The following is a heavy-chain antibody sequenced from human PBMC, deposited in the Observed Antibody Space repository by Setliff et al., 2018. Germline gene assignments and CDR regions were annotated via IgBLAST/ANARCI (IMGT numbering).Heavy chain of an antibody. J-gene: IGHJ4*02. CDR1: GYTFTAYY. V-gene: IGHV1-2*06. CDR3: ARDTLTLGDITLFDY. Sequence: ASVKVSCKASGYTFTAYYIHWVRQAPGQGLEWMGRVFTATDDTQFRTEFQGRVTLTRDTSISTAYMELTGLRYDDTAIYYCARDTLTLGDITLFDYWGQGTLVTVSS. D-gene: IGHD3-16*01. CDR2: VFTATDDT.